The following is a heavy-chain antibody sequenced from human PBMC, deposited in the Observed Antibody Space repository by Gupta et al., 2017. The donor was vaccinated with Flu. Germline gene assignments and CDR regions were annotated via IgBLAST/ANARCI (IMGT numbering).Heavy chain of an antibody. D-gene: IGHD3-3*01. CDR1: YA. Sequence: YAMGWVRQAPGKGLEWVSAISGSGGSTYYADSVKGRFTISRDNSKNTLYLQMNSLRAEDTAVYYCAKRTLLEWLLSGFDYWGQGTLVTVSS. CDR2: ISGSGGST. J-gene: IGHJ4*02. CDR3: AKRTLLEWLLSGFDY. V-gene: IGHV3-23*01.